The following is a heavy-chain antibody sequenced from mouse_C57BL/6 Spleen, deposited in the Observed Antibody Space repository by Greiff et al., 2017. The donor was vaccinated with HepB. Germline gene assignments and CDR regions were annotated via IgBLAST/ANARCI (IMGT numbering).Heavy chain of an antibody. Sequence: ESGPGLVKPSQSLSLTCSVTGYSITSGYYWNWIRQFPGNKLEWMGYISYDGSNNYNPSLKNRISITRDTSKNQFFLKLNSVTTEDTATYYCARDKYYGSSYYYAMDYWGQGTSVTVSS. CDR3: ARDKYYGSSYYYAMDY. V-gene: IGHV3-6*01. J-gene: IGHJ4*01. D-gene: IGHD1-1*01. CDR2: ISYDGSN. CDR1: GYSITSGYY.